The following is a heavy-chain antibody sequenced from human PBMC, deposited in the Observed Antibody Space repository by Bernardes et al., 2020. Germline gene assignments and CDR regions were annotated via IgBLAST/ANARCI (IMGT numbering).Heavy chain of an antibody. CDR2: ISRSSRTR. D-gene: IGHD6-25*01. J-gene: IGHJ6*03. Sequence: GGSLRLSGAASGFTFSSYSMNGVRQAPGKGLEGVSYISRSSRTRYSAASVKGRFTISRDNAKTSLYLQMNSLSDEDTAVYYCARDHSPLQRLDEHYYYYYYMDVGGKGTTVTVSS. CDR3: ARDHSPLQRLDEHYYYYYYMDV. V-gene: IGHV3-48*02. CDR1: GFTFSSYS.